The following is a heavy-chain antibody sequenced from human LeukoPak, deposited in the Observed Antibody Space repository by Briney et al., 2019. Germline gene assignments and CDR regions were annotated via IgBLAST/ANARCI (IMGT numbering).Heavy chain of an antibody. Sequence: PGGSLRLSCEASGFTFGSHAMYWVRQAPGKGLEWVAGIFGSGGSPHYADSVKGRFTISRDNSRNTVYLQINSLRAEDTAVYYYGKTTVGYSSGQKPAWPVDYWGQGTLVTVSS. CDR3: GKTTVGYSSGQKPAWPVDY. CDR2: IFGSGGSP. J-gene: IGHJ4*02. CDR1: GFTFGSHA. V-gene: IGHV3-23*01. D-gene: IGHD5-18*01.